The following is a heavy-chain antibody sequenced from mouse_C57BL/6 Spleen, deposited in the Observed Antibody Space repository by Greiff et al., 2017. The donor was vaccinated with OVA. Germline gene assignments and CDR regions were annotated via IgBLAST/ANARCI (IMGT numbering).Heavy chain of an antibody. D-gene: IGHD2-1*01. J-gene: IGHJ3*01. V-gene: IGHV2-4*01. CDR2: IWSGGST. CDR1: GFSLTSYG. Sequence: VQLKESGPGLVQPSQSLSITCTVSGFSLTSYGVHWVRQPPGKGLEWLGVIWSGGSTDYNAAFISRLSISKDNSKSQVFFKMNSLQADDTAIYYCAKNGNYGNPFAYWGQGTLVTVSA. CDR3: AKNGNYGNPFAY.